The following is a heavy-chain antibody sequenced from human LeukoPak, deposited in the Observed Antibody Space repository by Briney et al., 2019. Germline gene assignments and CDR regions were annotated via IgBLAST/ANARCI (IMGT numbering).Heavy chain of an antibody. J-gene: IGHJ4*02. Sequence: GGSLRLSCAASGFTVSSNYMSWVRQAPGKGLEWVSVIYSGGSTYYADSVKGRFTISRDNSKNTLYLQMNSLRAEDTAVYYCARDSEQQLVPFDYWGQGTLVTVSS. CDR1: GFTVSSNY. D-gene: IGHD6-13*01. CDR2: IYSGGST. V-gene: IGHV3-66*01. CDR3: ARDSEQQLVPFDY.